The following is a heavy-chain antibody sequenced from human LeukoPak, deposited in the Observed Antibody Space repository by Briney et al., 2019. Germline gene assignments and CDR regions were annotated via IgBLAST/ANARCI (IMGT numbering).Heavy chain of an antibody. CDR2: IIPILGIA. CDR1: GGTFSKYA. D-gene: IGHD5-12*01. J-gene: IGHJ4*02. Sequence: ASVKVSCKASGGTFSKYAIAWVRQAPGQGLEWMGRIIPILGIANYAQKFQGRVTITADKSTSTAYMELSSLRSEDTAVYYCARDLYSGYDNYWGQGTLVTVSS. V-gene: IGHV1-69*04. CDR3: ARDLYSGYDNY.